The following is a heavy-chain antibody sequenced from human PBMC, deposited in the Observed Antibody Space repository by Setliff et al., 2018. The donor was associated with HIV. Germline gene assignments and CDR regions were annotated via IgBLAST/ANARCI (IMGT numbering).Heavy chain of an antibody. V-gene: IGHV1-46*01. CDR3: ARDHMSVGAWVGATSRGLFQH. CDR1: GYTFITYY. J-gene: IGHJ1*01. D-gene: IGHD1-26*01. Sequence: ASVKVSCKASGYTFITYYMHWVRQAPGQGLEWMGIIHPSGGSTNYAQKFQGRVTMTRDTSTSTVYMELSSLRSEDTAVYYCARDHMSVGAWVGATSRGLFQHWGQGTLVTVSS. CDR2: IHPSGGST.